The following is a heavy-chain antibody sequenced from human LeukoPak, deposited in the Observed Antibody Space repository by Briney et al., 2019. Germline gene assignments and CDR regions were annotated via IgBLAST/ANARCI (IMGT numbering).Heavy chain of an antibody. CDR2: ISGSGGGT. CDR3: AKGRYDSSGPANTFDY. D-gene: IGHD3-22*01. J-gene: IGHJ4*02. Sequence: GGSLRLSCAASGFIFSSYAMSWVRQAPGKGLEWVSGISGSGGGTYYADSVKGQFTISRDNSKNTLYLQMNNLRAEDTALYYCAKGRYDSSGPANTFDYWGQGTLVTVSS. CDR1: GFIFSSYA. V-gene: IGHV3-23*01.